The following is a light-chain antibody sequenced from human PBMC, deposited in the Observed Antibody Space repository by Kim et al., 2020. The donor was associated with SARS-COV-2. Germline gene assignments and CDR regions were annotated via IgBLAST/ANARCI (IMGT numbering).Light chain of an antibody. Sequence: KVMTQSPATLSVSPGERVTLSCRASHSVSTHLAWYQHRPGQAPRLLIYGASTRATGVPARFSGTGSGTEFTLTISSLQAEDVAVYYCQQYYSTPQFGQGTKVDIK. CDR1: HSVSTH. CDR3: QQYYSTPQ. J-gene: IGKJ1*01. V-gene: IGKV3-15*01. CDR2: GAS.